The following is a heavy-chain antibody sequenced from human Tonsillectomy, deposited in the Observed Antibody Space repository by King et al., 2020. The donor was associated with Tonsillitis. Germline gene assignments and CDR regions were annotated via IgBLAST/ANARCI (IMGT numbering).Heavy chain of an antibody. D-gene: IGHD6-13*01. CDR3: GRVCPASYAMAV. CDR1: GDSISRYY. Sequence: VQLQESGPGLLKPSETLSLICTVSGDSISRYYWSWIRQPPGKGLEWIGYISYSGSKNYNPSLKRRVTITVDTSKNQFSLRLTSVTAADTAVYYGGRVCPASYAMAVWGHGTTVTVSS. CDR2: ISYSGSK. J-gene: IGHJ6*02. V-gene: IGHV4-59*08.